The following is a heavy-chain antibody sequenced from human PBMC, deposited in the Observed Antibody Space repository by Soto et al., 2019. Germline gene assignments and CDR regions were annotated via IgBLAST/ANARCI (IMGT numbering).Heavy chain of an antibody. D-gene: IGHD3-10*01. V-gene: IGHV4-59*01. J-gene: IGHJ4*02. CDR3: ARERREGSSFDY. Sequence: SETLSLTYTVSGGSISSYYWSWIRQPPGKGLEWIGYIYYSGSTNYNPSLKSRVTISVDTSKNQFSLKLSSVTAADTAVYYCARERREGSSFDYWGQGTLVTVSS. CDR1: GGSISSYY. CDR2: IYYSGST.